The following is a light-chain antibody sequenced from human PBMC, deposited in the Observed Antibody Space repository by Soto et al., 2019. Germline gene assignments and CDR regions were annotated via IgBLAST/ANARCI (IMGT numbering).Light chain of an antibody. J-gene: IGKJ4*01. V-gene: IGKV1-39*01. CDR2: AAS. CDR1: HYISSS. CDR3: QKSDGTSLH. Sequence: DIQMTHSPSSLSASVGYIFTITCLASHYISSSLNCYQQKPGNAPKLLIYAASSLQTGAPSRFSGSGSATDFTLTISSLQPQDFVTYYCQKSDGTSLHFGGGTKVDIK.